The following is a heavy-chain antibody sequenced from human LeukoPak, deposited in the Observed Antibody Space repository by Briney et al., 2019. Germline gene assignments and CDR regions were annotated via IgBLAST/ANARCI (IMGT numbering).Heavy chain of an antibody. Sequence: PGGSLRLSCAASGLTFSSHWMHWVRQAPGKGLEWVSSISSSSSYIYYADSVKGRFTISRDNAKNSLYLQMNSLRAEDTAVYYCARDRGFGGYCSSTSCPHRYFDYWGQGTLVTVSS. CDR3: ARDRGFGGYCSSTSCPHRYFDY. V-gene: IGHV3-21*01. CDR2: ISSSSSYI. J-gene: IGHJ4*02. D-gene: IGHD2-2*01. CDR1: GLTFSSHW.